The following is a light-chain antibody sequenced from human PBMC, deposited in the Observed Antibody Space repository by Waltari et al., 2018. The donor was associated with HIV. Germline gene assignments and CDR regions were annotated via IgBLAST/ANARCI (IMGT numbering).Light chain of an antibody. J-gene: IGLJ2*01. Sequence: QSALTQPASVSGSPGQSITISCTGTSSEIGGYNYVSWYQQHPGKAPKLMIYEVSYRPSGISNRFSGSKSGNTASLTISGLQADDEADYYCSSYTGSSTLVVFGGGTKLIVL. CDR1: SSEIGGYNY. CDR3: SSYTGSSTLVV. CDR2: EVS. V-gene: IGLV2-14*01.